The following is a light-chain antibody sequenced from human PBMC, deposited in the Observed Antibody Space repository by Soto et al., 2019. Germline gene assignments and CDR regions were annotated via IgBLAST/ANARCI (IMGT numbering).Light chain of an antibody. CDR2: ANS. Sequence: QAVVTQPPSVSGAPGQRAPISCTESSSNIGAGYDVHWYQQLPGTAPKLLIYANSNRPSGVPDRFSGSKSGTSASLAITGLQAEDEADYYCQSYDSSLSAWVFGGGTKLTVL. CDR3: QSYDSSLSAWV. CDR1: SSNIGAGYD. J-gene: IGLJ3*02. V-gene: IGLV1-40*01.